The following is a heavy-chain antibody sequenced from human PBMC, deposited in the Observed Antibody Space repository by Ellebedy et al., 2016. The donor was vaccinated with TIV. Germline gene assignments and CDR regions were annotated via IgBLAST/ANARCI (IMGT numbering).Heavy chain of an antibody. CDR3: ARESPRLQLVLP. J-gene: IGHJ5*02. CDR2: IQISRST. D-gene: IGHD2-8*01. CDR1: GGSISSYH. V-gene: IGHV4-4*07. Sequence: MPSETLSLTCTVSGGSISSYHWSWIRKPAGKGLEWSGRIQISRSTNYNPALKSRVTMSVDTSKNQFSLKLSSVTAADTAVYYCARESPRLQLVLPWGQGTLVTVSS.